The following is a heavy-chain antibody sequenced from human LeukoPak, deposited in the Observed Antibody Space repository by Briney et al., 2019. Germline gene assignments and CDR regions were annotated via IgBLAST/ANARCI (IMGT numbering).Heavy chain of an antibody. CDR3: AELGITMIGGV. D-gene: IGHD3-10*02. Sequence: GGSLRVSCAVSGFTFSSYSMNWVRQAPGKGLEWVSYISSSGSTIYYADSVKGRFTISRDNAKNSLYLQMNSLRAEDTAVYYCAELGITMIGGVWGKGTTVTISS. J-gene: IGHJ6*04. CDR1: GFTFSSYS. CDR2: ISSSGSTI. V-gene: IGHV3-48*04.